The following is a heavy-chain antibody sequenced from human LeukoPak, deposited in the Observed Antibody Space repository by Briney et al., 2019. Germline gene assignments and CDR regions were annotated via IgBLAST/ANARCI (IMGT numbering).Heavy chain of an antibody. CDR1: GYTFTGYY. CDR2: INPNSGGT. J-gene: IGHJ1*01. V-gene: IGHV1-2*02. Sequence: APVKVSCKASGYTFTGYYMHWVRQAPGQGLEWMGWINPNSGGTNYAQKFQGRVTMTRDTSISTAYMELSRLRSDDTAVYYCAHSINSSSFYFQHWGQGTLVTVSS. CDR3: AHSINSSSFYFQH. D-gene: IGHD6-6*01.